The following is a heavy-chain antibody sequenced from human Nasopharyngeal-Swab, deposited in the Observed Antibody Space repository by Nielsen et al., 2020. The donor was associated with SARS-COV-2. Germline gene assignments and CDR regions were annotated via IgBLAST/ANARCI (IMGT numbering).Heavy chain of an antibody. V-gene: IGHV3-23*01. D-gene: IGHD4-23*01. Sequence: GGSLRLSCAASGFTFSSYAMSWVRQAPGKGLEWVSAISGSGGSTYYADSVKGRFTISRDNSKNTLYLQMNSLRAEDTAVYYCAVARGGSYGGNWYFDLWGRGTLVTVSS. CDR1: GFTFSSYA. CDR2: ISGSGGST. J-gene: IGHJ2*01. CDR3: AVARGGSYGGNWYFDL.